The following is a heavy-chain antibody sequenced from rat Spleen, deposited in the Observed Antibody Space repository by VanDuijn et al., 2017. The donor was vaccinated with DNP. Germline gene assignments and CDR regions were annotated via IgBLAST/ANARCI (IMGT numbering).Heavy chain of an antibody. CDR1: GFSLRDYN. V-gene: IGHV2-19*01. J-gene: IGHJ3*01. CDR3: TRPYSSYISNWFAY. D-gene: IGHD1-2*01. Sequence: QVQLKESGPGLVQPSQTLSLTCTVSGFSLRDYNVHWVCQPPGKGLEWMGRIWSGGSTDYNSALKSRLSISRDTSKSQVFLKMNSLQTEDTAMYFCTRPYSSYISNWFAYWGQGTLVTVSS. CDR2: IWSGGST.